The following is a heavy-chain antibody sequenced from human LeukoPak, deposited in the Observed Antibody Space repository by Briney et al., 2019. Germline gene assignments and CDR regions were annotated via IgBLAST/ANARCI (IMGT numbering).Heavy chain of an antibody. D-gene: IGHD2-8*01. CDR2: IWFDKNQ. V-gene: IGHV3-33*01. CDR3: ARDRHCVNGVCHSPPGMDV. J-gene: IGHJ6*02. CDR1: GFILNDYS. Sequence: GGSLRLSCAVSGFILNDYSMHWVRQAPGKGLEWVADIWFDKNQHFADSVKGRFAISRDNSKNTVYLQINSLRAEDTAVYYCARDRHCVNGVCHSPPGMDVWGQGTTVTVSS.